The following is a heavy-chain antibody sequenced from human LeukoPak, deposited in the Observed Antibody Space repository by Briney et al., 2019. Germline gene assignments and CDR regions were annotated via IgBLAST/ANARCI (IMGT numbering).Heavy chain of an antibody. CDR1: GFTFSSYG. D-gene: IGHD3-10*01. CDR2: IWYDGSNK. CDR3: ARDRYGVLGYFDY. J-gene: IGHJ4*02. V-gene: IGHV3-33*01. Sequence: GGSLRLSCAASGFTFSSYGMHWVRRAPGKGLEWVAVIWYDGSNKYYADSVKGRFTISRDNSKNTLYLQMNSLRAEDTAVYYCARDRYGVLGYFDYWGQGTLVAVSS.